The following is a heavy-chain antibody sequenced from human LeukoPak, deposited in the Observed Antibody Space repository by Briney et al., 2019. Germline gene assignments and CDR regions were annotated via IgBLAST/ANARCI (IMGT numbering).Heavy chain of an antibody. CDR1: GFIFSTYS. CDR3: AREGGFDY. D-gene: IGHD3-16*01. V-gene: IGHV3-48*01. CDR2: ISSSNI. J-gene: IGHJ4*02. Sequence: GGSLRLSCAASGFIFSTYSMSWVRQAPGKGLEWVSSISSSNIYYADSVRGRFTISRDNAKNSLYLQMNSLRADDTAVYYCAREGGFDYWSQGTLVTVSS.